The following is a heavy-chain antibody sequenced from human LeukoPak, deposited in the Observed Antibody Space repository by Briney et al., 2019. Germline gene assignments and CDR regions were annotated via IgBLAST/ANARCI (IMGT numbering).Heavy chain of an antibody. V-gene: IGHV4-34*01. CDR3: ARGPRSSLRFFGVRMNWFDP. CDR1: GGSFSGYY. Sequence: SETLSLTCAVCGGSFSGYYWSWIRQPPGKGLEWIGEINHSGSTNYNPSLKSRVTISVDTSKNQFSLKQSSVTAADTAVYYCARGPRSSLRFFGVRMNWFDPWGQGTLVTVSS. CDR2: INHSGST. D-gene: IGHD3-3*01. J-gene: IGHJ5*02.